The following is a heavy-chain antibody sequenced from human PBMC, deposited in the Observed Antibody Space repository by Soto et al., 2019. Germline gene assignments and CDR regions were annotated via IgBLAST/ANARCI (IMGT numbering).Heavy chain of an antibody. CDR2: IYTAGST. CDR1: GFTVSDKY. J-gene: IGHJ5*02. V-gene: IGHV3-66*01. D-gene: IGHD3-16*01. CDR3: ARGVMAYNWFDL. Sequence: GGSLRLSCAASGFTVSDKYMSWVRQVPGKGLEWVSVIYTAGSTYYVDSVKDRFTISRDNSKNTLHLQMNSLRVEDTAVYYCARGVMAYNWFDLWGQGILVTVSS.